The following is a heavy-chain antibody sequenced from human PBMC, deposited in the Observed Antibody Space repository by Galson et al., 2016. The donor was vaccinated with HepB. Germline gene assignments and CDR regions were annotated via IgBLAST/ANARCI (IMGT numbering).Heavy chain of an antibody. CDR1: GFTFSSYG. D-gene: IGHD2-15*01. J-gene: IGHJ6*03. CDR2: ISYDGSNK. V-gene: IGHV3-30*03. Sequence: SLRLSCAASGFTFSSYGMHWVRQAPGKGLEWVAVISYDGSNKYYADSVKGRFNISRENSKNTLYLQMNSLRAEDTAVYYCPRFPMDCGGGSCYSFFYYHYYMDVWGKGTTVTVSS. CDR3: PRFPMDCGGGSCYSFFYYHYYMDV.